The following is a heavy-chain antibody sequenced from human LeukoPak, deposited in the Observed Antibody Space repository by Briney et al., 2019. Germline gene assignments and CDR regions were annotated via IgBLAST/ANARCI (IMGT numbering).Heavy chain of an antibody. J-gene: IGHJ4*02. D-gene: IGHD3-3*01. V-gene: IGHV3-48*03. CDR2: ISSSGSTI. CDR1: GFTFSSYE. Sequence: GGSLRLSCAASGFTFSSYEMNWVRQAPGKGREWVSYISSSGSTIYYADSVKGRFTISRDNAKNSLYLQMNSLRAEDTAVYYCARAPVLRFLEWPRWGFDYWGQGTLVTVSS. CDR3: ARAPVLRFLEWPRWGFDY.